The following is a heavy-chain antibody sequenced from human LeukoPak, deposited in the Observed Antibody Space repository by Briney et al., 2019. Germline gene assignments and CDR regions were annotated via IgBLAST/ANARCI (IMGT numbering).Heavy chain of an antibody. V-gene: IGHV3-7*05. Sequence: GGSKRLSCAASGFTFSSYWMSWVRQAPGKGLEWVANIKQDGSEKYYVDSVNGRFTISRDNAKNSLYLQMNSLRAEDTAVYYCARDQRYCSSSSCPCEPFDYWGQGTLVPLFS. CDR1: GFTFSSYW. J-gene: IGHJ4*02. D-gene: IGHD2-2*01. CDR2: IKQDGSEK. CDR3: ARDQRYCSSSSCPCEPFDY.